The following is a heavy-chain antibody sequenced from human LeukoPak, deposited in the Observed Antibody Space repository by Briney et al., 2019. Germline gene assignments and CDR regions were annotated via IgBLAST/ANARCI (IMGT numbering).Heavy chain of an antibody. D-gene: IGHD2-21*02. V-gene: IGHV1-18*01. CDR1: GYTFTSYG. J-gene: IGHJ4*02. CDR3: AREGSAYCGGDCYSDY. CDR2: ISAYNGNT. Sequence: ASVKVSCKASGYTFTSYGISWVRQAPGQGLEWMGWISAYNGNTNYAQKLQGRVTMTTDTSTSTAYMELRSLRSDDTAVYHCAREGSAYCGGDCYSDYWGQGTLVTVSS.